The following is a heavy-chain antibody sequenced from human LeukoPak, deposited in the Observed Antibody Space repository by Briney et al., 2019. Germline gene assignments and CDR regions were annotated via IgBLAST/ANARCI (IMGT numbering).Heavy chain of an antibody. D-gene: IGHD3-9*01. J-gene: IGHJ3*02. CDR1: GGSLSCYY. Sequence: SETLSLTCTVSGGSLSCYYWSWIRQPPGKGLEWIGYIYYSGSTNYNPSLKSRVTISVDTSKNQFSLKLSSVTAADTAVYYCARDRYFDWYQTTGVGAFDIWGQGTMVTVSS. CDR3: ARDRYFDWYQTTGVGAFDI. CDR2: IYYSGST. V-gene: IGHV4-59*01.